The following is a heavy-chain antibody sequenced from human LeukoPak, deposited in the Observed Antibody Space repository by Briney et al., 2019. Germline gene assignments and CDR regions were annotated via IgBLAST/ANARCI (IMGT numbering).Heavy chain of an antibody. CDR2: INTGNGNT. Sequence: ASVKVTCKGSGDTCTTYDIHWVRQAPGKRLEWMGWINTGNGNTKHSQNFQGRVTITRDTSASTAYMELSSLRSEDTAVYYCARHSLTYPAGFDYWGQGTLVTVSS. D-gene: IGHD2/OR15-2a*01. J-gene: IGHJ4*02. CDR1: GDTCTTYD. CDR3: ARHSLTYPAGFDY. V-gene: IGHV1-3*04.